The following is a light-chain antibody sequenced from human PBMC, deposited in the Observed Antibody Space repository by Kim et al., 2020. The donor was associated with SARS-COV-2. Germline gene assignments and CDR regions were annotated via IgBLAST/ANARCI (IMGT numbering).Light chain of an antibody. CDR3: QQYNNWPPWT. CDR1: QSVSSN. V-gene: IGKV3-15*01. CDR2: GAS. J-gene: IGKJ1*01. Sequence: EIVMTQSPATLSVSPGDRATLSCRASQSVSSNLAWYQQKRGQAPRLLLYGASTRATGIPARFSGSGSGTEFTLTISSLQSEDFAVYYCQQYNNWPPWTFGQGTKVDIK.